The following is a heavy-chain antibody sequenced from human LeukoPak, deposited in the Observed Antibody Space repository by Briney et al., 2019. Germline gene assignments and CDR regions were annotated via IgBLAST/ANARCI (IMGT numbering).Heavy chain of an antibody. Sequence: GGSLRLSCAASGFTFDDYAMHWVRQAPGKGLEWVSLTSGDGGSTYYADSVKGRFTISRDNSKNSLYLQMNSLRTEDTALYYCAKSEEGIAARYYYYYGMDVWGQGTTVTVSS. CDR3: AKSEEGIAARYYYYYGMDV. D-gene: IGHD6-6*01. J-gene: IGHJ6*02. CDR1: GFTFDDYA. V-gene: IGHV3-43*02. CDR2: TSGDGGST.